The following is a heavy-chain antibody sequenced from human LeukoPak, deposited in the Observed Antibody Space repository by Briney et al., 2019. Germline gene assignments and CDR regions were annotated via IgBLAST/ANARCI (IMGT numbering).Heavy chain of an antibody. CDR2: SNRDDSVT. J-gene: IGHJ3*02. CDR3: AKAMGSIVGADDAFDI. V-gene: IGHV3-74*01. Sequence: QPGGSLRLSCAASGFTFNSYWMTWVRQPPGRGLVWVSRSNRDDSVTNYADSVKGRFTISRDNAKNSLYLQMNSLRAEDTALYYCAKAMGSIVGADDAFDIWGQGTMVTVSS. D-gene: IGHD1-26*01. CDR1: GFTFNSYW.